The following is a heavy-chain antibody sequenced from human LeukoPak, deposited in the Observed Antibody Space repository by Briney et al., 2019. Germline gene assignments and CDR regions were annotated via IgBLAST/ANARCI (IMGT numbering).Heavy chain of an antibody. CDR1: GGSISSGGYY. V-gene: IGHV4-31*03. D-gene: IGHD3-3*01. Sequence: SETLSLTCTVSGGSISSGGYYWSWIRQHPGKGLEWIGYIYYSGSTYYNPSLKSRVTISVDTSKNQFSLKLSSVTAADTAVYYCARGPSYYDFWSGYYNLDYWGQGTLVTVSS. CDR2: IYYSGST. CDR3: ARGPSYYDFWSGYYNLDY. J-gene: IGHJ4*02.